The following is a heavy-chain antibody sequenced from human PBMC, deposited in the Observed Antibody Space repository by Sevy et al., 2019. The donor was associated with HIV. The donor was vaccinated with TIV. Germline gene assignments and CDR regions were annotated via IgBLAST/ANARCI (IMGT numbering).Heavy chain of an antibody. Sequence: GGSLRLSCAASGFDFSTYWMHWVRQAPGKGLVWVSRIMGDGSRRSHADSVKGRFTISRDNAKNTLYLKMKSLRAEDTALYFCARDPFGGYYFDHWGPGTLVTVSS. D-gene: IGHD3-16*01. CDR1: GFDFSTYW. J-gene: IGHJ4*02. CDR2: IMGDGSRR. V-gene: IGHV3-74*01. CDR3: ARDPFGGYYFDH.